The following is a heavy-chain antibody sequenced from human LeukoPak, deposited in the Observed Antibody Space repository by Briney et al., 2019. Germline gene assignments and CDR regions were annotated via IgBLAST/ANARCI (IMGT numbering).Heavy chain of an antibody. CDR2: IKSKTDGGTT. CDR1: GFTFSNAW. Sequence: PGGSLRLSCAASGFTFSNAWMSWVRQAPGKGLEWVGRIKSKTDGGTTDYAAPVKGRFTISRDDSKNTLYLQMNSLRAEDTAVYYCAKDGSTSCFFRGCYMDVWGKGTTVTVSS. CDR3: AKDGSTSCFFRGCYMDV. J-gene: IGHJ6*03. D-gene: IGHD2-2*01. V-gene: IGHV3-15*01.